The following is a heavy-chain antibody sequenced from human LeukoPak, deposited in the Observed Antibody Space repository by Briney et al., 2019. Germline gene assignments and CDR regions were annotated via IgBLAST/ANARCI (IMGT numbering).Heavy chain of an antibody. CDR2: IYPGDSDT. Sequence: GESLKISCKGSGYSFTSYWIGWVRQMPGKGLEWMGIIYPGDSDTRYSPSFQGQVTISADKSISTAYLQWSSLKASDTAMYHCARRVDIVATITGATNYYYMDVWGKGTTVTVSS. J-gene: IGHJ6*03. V-gene: IGHV5-51*01. D-gene: IGHD5-12*01. CDR3: ARRVDIVATITGATNYYYMDV. CDR1: GYSFTSYW.